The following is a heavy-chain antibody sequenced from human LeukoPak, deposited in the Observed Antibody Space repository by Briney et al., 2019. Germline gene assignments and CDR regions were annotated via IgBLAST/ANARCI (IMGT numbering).Heavy chain of an antibody. V-gene: IGHV1-2*06. D-gene: IGHD6-19*01. J-gene: IGHJ4*02. CDR3: RAVAGLYYFDY. CDR2: INPNSGGT. Sequence: GASVKVSCKASGYTFTGYYMHWVRQAPGQGLEWMGRINPNSGGTNYAQKFQGRVTMTRDTSISTAYMELSRLRSDDTAVYYCRAVAGLYYFDYWGQGTLVTVSS. CDR1: GYTFTGYY.